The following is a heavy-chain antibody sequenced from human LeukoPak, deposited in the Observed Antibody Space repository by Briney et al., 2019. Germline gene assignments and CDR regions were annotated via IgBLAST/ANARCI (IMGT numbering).Heavy chain of an antibody. CDR1: GFTFDDYA. V-gene: IGHV3-43D*03. CDR3: AKTGGGSSGYSSHFDY. Sequence: GGSLRLSCAASGFTFDDYAMHWVRQAPGKGLEWVSLISWDGGSTYYADSVKGRFTISRDNSKNSLYLQMNSLRAEDTALYYCAKTGGGSSGYSSHFDYWGQGTLVTVSS. J-gene: IGHJ4*02. CDR2: ISWDGGST. D-gene: IGHD3-22*01.